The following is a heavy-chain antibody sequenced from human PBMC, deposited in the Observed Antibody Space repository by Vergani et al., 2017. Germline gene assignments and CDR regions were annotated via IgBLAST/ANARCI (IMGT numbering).Heavy chain of an antibody. Sequence: QVQLQESGPGLVKPPGTLSLICAVSGGSISSENWWSWVRQSPGKGLEGIGEIHRYGSTNYNPSLKSRVTIYLDKSKNQFSLTLSAVTAADTAVYYCVSDLGRGYCSTTLCFGMDLWGQGTTVTVS. CDR1: GGSISSENW. CDR2: IHRYGST. J-gene: IGHJ6*02. D-gene: IGHD2-15*01. CDR3: VSDLGRGYCSTTLCFGMDL. V-gene: IGHV4-4*03.